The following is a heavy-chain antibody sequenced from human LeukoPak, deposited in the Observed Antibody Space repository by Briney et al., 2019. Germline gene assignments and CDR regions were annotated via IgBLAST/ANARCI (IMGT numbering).Heavy chain of an antibody. CDR1: GFTFSDFW. V-gene: IGHV3-7*01. CDR2: IDQDGSEK. D-gene: IGHD2-2*01. J-gene: IGHJ5*02. Sequence: GGSLRLSCAASGFTFSDFWMTWFRQAPGKGLEWVANIDQDGSEKYYLDSVKGRLTISRDNAKNSLYLQVNSLSVEDTAVYYCATSPRGYQLLEPGSWGQGTLVTVSS. CDR3: ATSPRGYQLLEPGS.